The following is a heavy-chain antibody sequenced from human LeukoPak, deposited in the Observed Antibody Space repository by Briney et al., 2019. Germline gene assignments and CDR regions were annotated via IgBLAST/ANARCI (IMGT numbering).Heavy chain of an antibody. D-gene: IGHD5-12*01. J-gene: IGHJ5*02. V-gene: IGHV4-39*07. CDR2: IYYSGST. CDR3: ASSGYSGYDSGDWFDP. Sequence: SETLSLTCTVSGGSISSSSYYWGWIRQPPGKGLEWIGSIYYSGSTYYNPSLKSRVTISVDTSKNQFSLKLSSVTAADTAVYYCASSGYSGYDSGDWFDPWGQGTLVTVSS. CDR1: GGSISSSSYY.